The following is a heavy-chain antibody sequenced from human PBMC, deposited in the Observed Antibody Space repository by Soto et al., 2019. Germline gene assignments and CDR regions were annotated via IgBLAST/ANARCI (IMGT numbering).Heavy chain of an antibody. Sequence: EVQVLQYGGGLVPPGESLRLSCAGSGFTFINTGMSWVRQAPGQGLEWVSAITGNGDTTYYADSVKGRFTISRDNSKSTMDLQMNSMRAEDTAVYYCTKIDVYFDYWGQGTLVTV. D-gene: IGHD3-22*01. CDR2: ITGNGDTT. CDR1: GFTFINTG. J-gene: IGHJ4*02. V-gene: IGHV3-23*01. CDR3: TKIDVYFDY.